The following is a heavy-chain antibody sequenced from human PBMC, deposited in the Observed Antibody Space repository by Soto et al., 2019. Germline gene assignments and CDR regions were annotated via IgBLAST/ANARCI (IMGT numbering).Heavy chain of an antibody. Sequence: QVQLVESGGGVVQPGRSLRLSCAASGFTFSSCAMHWVRQAPGKGLEWVALISYDGSNKYYADSVKGRFTISRDNSKSTLYLQMNSLRADDTAVYYCARYKRDLRFFEWSYYIDYWGQGTLVTVSS. V-gene: IGHV3-30-3*01. D-gene: IGHD3-3*01. J-gene: IGHJ4*02. CDR2: ISYDGSNK. CDR1: GFTFSSCA. CDR3: ARYKRDLRFFEWSYYIDY.